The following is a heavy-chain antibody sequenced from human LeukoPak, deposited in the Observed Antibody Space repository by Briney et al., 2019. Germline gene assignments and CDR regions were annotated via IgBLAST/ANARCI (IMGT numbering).Heavy chain of an antibody. CDR3: ARDGDSSGYRSPYYYYGMDV. D-gene: IGHD3-22*01. Sequence: PGGSLRLSCAASGFTFSSYGMHWVRQAPGKGLEWVAVISYDGSNKYYADSVKGRFTISRDNAKNSLYLQMNSLRAEDTAVYYCARDGDSSGYRSPYYYYGMDVWGQGTTVTVSS. CDR2: ISYDGSNK. J-gene: IGHJ6*02. CDR1: GFTFSSYG. V-gene: IGHV3-30*03.